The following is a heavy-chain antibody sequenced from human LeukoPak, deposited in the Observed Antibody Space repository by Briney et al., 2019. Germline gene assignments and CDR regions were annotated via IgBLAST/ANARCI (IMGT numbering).Heavy chain of an antibody. V-gene: IGHV1-24*01. CDR2: FDPEDGET. CDR3: AADYCSSTSCSPS. J-gene: IGHJ5*02. Sequence: ASVTVSCKVSGYTLTELSMHWVRQAPGKGLEWMGGFDPEDGETIYAQKFQGRVTMTEDTSTDTAYMELSSLRSEDTAVYYCAADYCSSTSCSPSWGQGTLVTVSS. D-gene: IGHD2-2*01. CDR1: GYTLTELS.